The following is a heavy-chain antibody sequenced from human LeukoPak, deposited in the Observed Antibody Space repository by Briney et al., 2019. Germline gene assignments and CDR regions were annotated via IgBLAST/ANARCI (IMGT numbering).Heavy chain of an antibody. J-gene: IGHJ3*02. CDR3: EREYYYNSNDAFDI. D-gene: IGHD3-22*01. V-gene: IGHV3-33*01. Sequence: PGRSLRLSCAASGFTFSSYGMHWVRQAPGKGLEWVAVIWYDGSNKYYADSVKGRFTISRDNSKNTLYLQMNSLIAEDTAVYYCEREYYYNSNDAFDIWGQGTMVTVSS. CDR1: GFTFSSYG. CDR2: IWYDGSNK.